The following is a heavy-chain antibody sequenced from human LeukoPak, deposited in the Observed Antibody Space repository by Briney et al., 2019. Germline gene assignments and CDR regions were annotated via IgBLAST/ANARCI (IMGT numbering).Heavy chain of an antibody. CDR3: ARGRVGGRWFDS. V-gene: IGHV4-34*01. Sequence: SETLSLTCAVYGGSFSGYYWSWIRQPPGKGLEWIGEINHSGSTNYNPSLKSRVTISVDTSKNQFSLKLSSVTAADTAVYYCARGRVGGRWFDSWGQGTLVTVSS. CDR1: GGSFSGYY. CDR2: INHSGST. J-gene: IGHJ5*01.